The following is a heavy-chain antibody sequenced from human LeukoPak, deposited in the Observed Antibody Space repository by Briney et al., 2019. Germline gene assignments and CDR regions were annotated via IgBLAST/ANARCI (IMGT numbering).Heavy chain of an antibody. CDR2: IKQDGSAK. Sequence: PGGSLRLSCATSGFMFSNYWMSWVRQAPGKGLEWVAHIKQDGSAKHYMDSVKGRFTISRDNAKNSLYLQMNSLRVEDTAVYYCAKDQGYSYGSYYFDYWGQGTLVTVSS. CDR3: AKDQGYSYGSYYFDY. J-gene: IGHJ4*02. CDR1: GFMFSNYW. V-gene: IGHV3-7*03. D-gene: IGHD5-18*01.